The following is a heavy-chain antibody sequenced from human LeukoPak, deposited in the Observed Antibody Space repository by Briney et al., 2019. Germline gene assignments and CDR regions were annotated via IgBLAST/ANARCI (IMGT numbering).Heavy chain of an antibody. CDR2: ISSSSNAI. CDR1: GYS. CDR3: ARDSLYAFDI. Sequence: GSLRLSCAASGYSMNWVRQAPGKGLEWVSYISSSSNAIYYADSVKGRFTISRDNAKNSLYLQMNSLRDEDTAVYYCARDSLYAFDIWGQGTMVTVSS. V-gene: IGHV3-48*02. J-gene: IGHJ3*02.